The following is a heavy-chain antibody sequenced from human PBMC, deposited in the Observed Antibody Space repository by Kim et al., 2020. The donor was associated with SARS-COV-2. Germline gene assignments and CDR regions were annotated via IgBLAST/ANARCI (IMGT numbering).Heavy chain of an antibody. CDR1: GYTFSSYG. CDR3: ARTRTTLVTPFDY. CDR2: ISSYNGNT. D-gene: IGHD4-17*01. J-gene: IGHJ4*02. Sequence: ASVKVSCKASGYTFSSYGITWVRQAPGQGLEWMGWISSYNGNTIYAQKLQGRVTMTTDTSTNTAYMELRSLRSDDTAVYYCARTRTTLVTPFDYWGQGTLVTVSS. V-gene: IGHV1-18*01.